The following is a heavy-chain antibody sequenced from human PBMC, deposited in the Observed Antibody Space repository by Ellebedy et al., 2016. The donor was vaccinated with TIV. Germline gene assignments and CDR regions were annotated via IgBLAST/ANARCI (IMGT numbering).Heavy chain of an antibody. CDR2: IHPNSGGT. J-gene: IGHJ4*02. D-gene: IGHD3-16*01. Sequence: AASVKVSCKASGFSFTGSYIYWVRQVPGHGLEWMGWIHPNSGGTNHAQKFQGWVTMTRDTSISTADMELTRLKSDDTAVYYCARGLKLGIVWYYFDDWGQGTLVTGSS. V-gene: IGHV1-2*04. CDR1: GFSFTGSY. CDR3: ARGLKLGIVWYYFDD.